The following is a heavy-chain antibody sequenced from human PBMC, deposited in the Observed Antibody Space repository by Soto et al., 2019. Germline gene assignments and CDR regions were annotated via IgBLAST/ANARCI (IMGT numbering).Heavy chain of an antibody. CDR1: GYTFTSYY. CDR3: ARGGRIVDTGIGYYYYHAMDV. CDR2: FNPTGDTA. D-gene: IGHD5-18*01. Sequence: QVQLVQSGAEVKKPGASVKASCKASGYTFTSYYRHWVRQAPGQGLEWMGIFNPTGDTASYAQKLQGRVTMTRDTSTGTAYMELGSLRSEDTAVYYCARGGRIVDTGIGYYYYHAMDVWGQGTTVTVS. V-gene: IGHV1-46*01. J-gene: IGHJ6*02.